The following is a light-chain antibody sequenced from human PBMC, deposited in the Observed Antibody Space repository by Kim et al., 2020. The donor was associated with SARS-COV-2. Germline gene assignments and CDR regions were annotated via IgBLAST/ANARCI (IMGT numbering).Light chain of an antibody. CDR2: VNSEGSH. V-gene: IGLV4-69*01. J-gene: IGLJ3*02. CDR1: SEHRDHG. CDR3: QTWDNGNRGV. Sequence: VKLTCTRSSEHRDHGTAWHQQQPEKGPRYLMKVNSEGSHKKGDGIPDRFSGSSSGAERYLIISSLQSEDEADYYCQTWDNGNRGVFGGGTQLTVL.